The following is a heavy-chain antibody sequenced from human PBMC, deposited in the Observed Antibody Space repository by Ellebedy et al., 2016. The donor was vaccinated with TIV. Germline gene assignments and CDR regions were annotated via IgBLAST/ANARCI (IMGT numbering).Heavy chain of an antibody. CDR1: GFTFSSYE. CDR3: ALFRGVS. V-gene: IGHV3-48*03. CDR2: ISSSGSIM. D-gene: IGHD3-10*01. J-gene: IGHJ5*02. Sequence: PGGSLRLSCAASGFTFSSYEMNWVRQAPGKGLEWVSYISSSGSIMFYADSVKGRFTISRDNAKNSLSLQMNSLRAEDTAIYYCALFRGVSWGQGTLVTVSS.